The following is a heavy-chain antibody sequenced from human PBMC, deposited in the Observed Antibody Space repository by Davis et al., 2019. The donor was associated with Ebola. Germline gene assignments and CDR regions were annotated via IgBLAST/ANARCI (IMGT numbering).Heavy chain of an antibody. Sequence: SVTVSRKASGYTFTGYYMHWVRQAPGQGLEWMGWINPNSGDTNYAQKFQGWVIMTRDTSISTAYMELSRLRSDDTSVYYCARDSCSSTSCPMYYYGMDVWGQGTTVTVSS. CDR3: ARDSCSSTSCPMYYYGMDV. D-gene: IGHD2-2*01. CDR1: GYTFTGYY. CDR2: INPNSGDT. V-gene: IGHV1-2*04. J-gene: IGHJ6*02.